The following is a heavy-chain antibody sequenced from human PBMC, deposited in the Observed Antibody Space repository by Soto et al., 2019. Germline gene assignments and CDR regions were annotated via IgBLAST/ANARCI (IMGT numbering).Heavy chain of an antibody. V-gene: IGHV1-18*04. D-gene: IGHD5-18*01. CDR2: ISAYNGNT. CDR1: GYTFTSYG. CDR3: ARGMAAMVPDLNYYYGMDV. J-gene: IGHJ6*02. Sequence: ASVKVSCKASGYTFTSYGISWVRQAPGQGLEWMGWISAYNGNTNYAQKLQGRVTMTTDTSTSTAYMELRSLRSDDTAVYYCARGMAAMVPDLNYYYGMDVWGQGTTVTVSS.